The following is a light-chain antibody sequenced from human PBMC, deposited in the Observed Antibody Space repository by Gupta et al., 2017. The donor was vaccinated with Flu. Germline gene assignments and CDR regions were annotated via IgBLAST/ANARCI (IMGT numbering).Light chain of an antibody. V-gene: IGKV3-11*01. CDR1: QSVSSY. Sequence: EIVLTQSPATLSLSPGERATLSCRASQSVSSYLAWYPQKPGQAPRLLIYDASNRATGIPARFSGSGSVTDFTLTISSLEPEDFAVYYCQQRSNWPPTFGQGTKVEIK. J-gene: IGKJ1*01. CDR2: DAS. CDR3: QQRSNWPPT.